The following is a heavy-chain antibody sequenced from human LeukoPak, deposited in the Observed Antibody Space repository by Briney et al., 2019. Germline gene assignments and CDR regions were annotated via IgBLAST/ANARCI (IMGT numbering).Heavy chain of an antibody. CDR2: ISASCDVT. CDR3: AREGFSSSWFDY. CDR1: GFTFSKFP. V-gene: IGHV3-23*01. J-gene: IGHJ4*02. Sequence: GGTLRLSCAASGFTFSKFPMVWVRQAPGRGLEWVSAISASCDVTFYADSLRGRFTISRDNSKNTLYLQMNSLRAEDTAVYYCAREGFSSSWFDYWGQGTLVTVSS. D-gene: IGHD6-13*01.